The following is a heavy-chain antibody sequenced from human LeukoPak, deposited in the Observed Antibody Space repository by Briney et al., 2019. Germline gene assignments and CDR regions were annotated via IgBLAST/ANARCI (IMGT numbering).Heavy chain of an antibody. CDR2: VYYTGTT. CDR1: GGSLSSYY. V-gene: IGHV4-59*07. Sequence: KPSDTLSLTCTVSGGSLSSYYWSWIRQPPGNGLEWIGYVYYTGTTNYNPSLKSRVAISIDTSKNQFSLKLSSMTAADTAVYYCAKWSGYFDSWGQGTLVTVSS. CDR3: AKWSGYFDS. D-gene: IGHD3-3*01. J-gene: IGHJ4*02.